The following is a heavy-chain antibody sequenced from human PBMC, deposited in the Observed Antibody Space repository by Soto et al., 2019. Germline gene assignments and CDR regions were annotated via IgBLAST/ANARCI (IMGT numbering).Heavy chain of an antibody. V-gene: IGHV1-2*04. Sequence: ASVKVSCKASGYTFTGYYMHWVRQAPGQGLEWMGWINPNSGGTNYAQKFQGWVTMTRDTSISTAYMELRRLRSDDTAVYYSARDIGREDPFDIWGQGTMVTVSS. CDR3: ARDIGREDPFDI. D-gene: IGHD1-26*01. CDR1: GYTFTGYY. CDR2: INPNSGGT. J-gene: IGHJ3*02.